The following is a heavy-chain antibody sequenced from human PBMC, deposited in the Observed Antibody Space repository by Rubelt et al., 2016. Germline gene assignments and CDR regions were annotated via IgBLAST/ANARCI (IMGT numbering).Heavy chain of an antibody. Sequence: QVQLVQSGAEVKKPGASVKVSCKTSGYTFTDYYLHWVRQAPGQGLEWMGWINPNSGGTNYAQKFQGRITMTRDTSISTAYMELSRLRYDDTAVYYCARDVAVRLWGCGSWGQGTLVTVSS. CDR3: ARDVAVRLWGCGS. V-gene: IGHV1-2*02. J-gene: IGHJ5*02. CDR2: INPNSGGT. D-gene: IGHD6-6*01. CDR1: GYTFTDYY.